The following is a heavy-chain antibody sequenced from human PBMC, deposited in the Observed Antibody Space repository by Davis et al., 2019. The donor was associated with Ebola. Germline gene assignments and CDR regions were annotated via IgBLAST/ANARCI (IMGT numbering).Heavy chain of an antibody. CDR1: GYTFTNYG. V-gene: IGHV1-18*01. CDR3: ASASSDYHYYYAMDV. D-gene: IGHD3-22*01. J-gene: IGHJ6*02. Sequence: AASVKVSCNASGYTFTNYGITWVRQAPGQGLEWMGLISAYNGNSNYAQKLQGRVTMTTDTSTSTAYMELRSLRSDDTAVYYCASASSDYHYYYAMDVWGQGTTVTVSS. CDR2: ISAYNGNS.